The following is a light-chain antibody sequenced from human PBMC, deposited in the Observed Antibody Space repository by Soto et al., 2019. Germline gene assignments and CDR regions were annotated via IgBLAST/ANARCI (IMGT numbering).Light chain of an antibody. V-gene: IGKV3-11*01. CDR2: DAS. CDR3: QQRSNWLFT. CDR1: QSVSSY. J-gene: IGKJ3*01. Sequence: EIVLTQSPATLSLSPGERATLSCRASQSVSSYLAWYQRKPGQAPRLLIYDASNRATGIPARFSGSGPGTDFTLTISSLEPEDCAVDYCQQRSNWLFTFGPGTKVDI.